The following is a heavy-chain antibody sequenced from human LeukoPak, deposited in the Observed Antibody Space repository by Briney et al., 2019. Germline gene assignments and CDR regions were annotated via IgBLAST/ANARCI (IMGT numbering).Heavy chain of an antibody. CDR1: GFTFSAYA. CDR2: ISGSGGST. Sequence: GGSLRLSCEASGFTFSAYAMSWVRQAPGQGLEWVSAISGSGGSTYYADSVKGRFTISRDNSKNTLYLQMNSLRAEDTAVYYCAKDILRYYYDSSGYSDYWGQGTLVTVSS. J-gene: IGHJ4*02. CDR3: AKDILRYYYDSSGYSDY. D-gene: IGHD3-22*01. V-gene: IGHV3-23*01.